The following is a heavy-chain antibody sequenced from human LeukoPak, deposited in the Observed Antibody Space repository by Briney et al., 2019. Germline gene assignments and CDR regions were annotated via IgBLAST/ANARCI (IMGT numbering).Heavy chain of an antibody. CDR2: IHYSARI. V-gene: IGHV4-38-2*02. J-gene: IGHJ5*02. CDR1: GYSISSGYY. Sequence: PSETLSLTCTVSGYSISSGYYWGWIRQPPGKGLEWIGSIHYSARIYYNPSLKSRLTISPDTSKNQFSLKLTSVTAADTAVYYCTREVRSAWASFDPWGQGTLVIVSS. CDR3: TREVRSAWASFDP. D-gene: IGHD1-26*01.